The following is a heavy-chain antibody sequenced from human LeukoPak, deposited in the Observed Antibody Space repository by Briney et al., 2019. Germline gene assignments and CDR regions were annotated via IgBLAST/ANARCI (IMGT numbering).Heavy chain of an antibody. J-gene: IGHJ4*02. CDR2: ISSSGSTI. D-gene: IGHD2-2*01. CDR3: ARDINPPDDIVVVPAARPYYFDY. CDR1: GFTFSDYY. V-gene: IGHV3-11*04. Sequence: GGSLRLSCAASGFTFSDYYMSWIRQAPGKGLEWVSYISSSGSTIYYADSVKGRFTISRDNAKNSLYLQMNSLRAEDTAVYYCARDINPPDDIVVVPAARPYYFDYWGQGTLVTVSS.